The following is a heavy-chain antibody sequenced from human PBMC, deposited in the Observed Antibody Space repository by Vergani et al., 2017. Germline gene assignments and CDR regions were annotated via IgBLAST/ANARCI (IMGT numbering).Heavy chain of an antibody. Sequence: VQLLESGGGLVQPGGSLRLSCAASGFTFSSYGMHWVRQAPGKGLEWVAFIRYDGSNKYYADSVKGRFTISRDNAKNTLYLQMNSLRAEDTAVYYCARGGVRVGATAYNWFDPWGQGTLVTVSS. V-gene: IGHV3-30*02. CDR2: IRYDGSNK. CDR3: ARGGVRVGATAYNWFDP. J-gene: IGHJ5*02. D-gene: IGHD1-26*01. CDR1: GFTFSSYG.